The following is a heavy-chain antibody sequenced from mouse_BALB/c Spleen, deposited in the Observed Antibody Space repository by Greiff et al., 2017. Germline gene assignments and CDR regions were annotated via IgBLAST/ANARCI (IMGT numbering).Heavy chain of an antibody. J-gene: IGHJ2*01. CDR1: GFTFSSYT. CDR3: ARHFFDY. V-gene: IGHV5-12-2*01. Sequence: EVQLQESGGGLVQPGGSRKLSCAASGFTFSSYTMSWVRQTPEKRLEWVAYISNGGGSTYYPDTVKGRFTISRDNAKNTLYLQMSSLKSEDTAMYYCARHFFDYWGQGTTLTVSS. CDR2: ISNGGGST.